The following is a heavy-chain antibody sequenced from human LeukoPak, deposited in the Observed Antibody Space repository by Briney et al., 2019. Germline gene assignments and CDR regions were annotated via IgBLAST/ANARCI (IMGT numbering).Heavy chain of an antibody. CDR2: IYYSGST. V-gene: IGHV4-59*08. J-gene: IGHJ5*02. CDR1: GGSISSYY. D-gene: IGHD4-17*01. CDR3: ARSKFYGDYGFDP. Sequence: TPSETLSLTCTVSGGSISSYYWSWIRQPPGKGLEWIGYIYYSGSTNYNPSLKSRVTISVDTSKNQFSLKLSSVTAADTAVYYCARSKFYGDYGFDPWGQGTLVTVSS.